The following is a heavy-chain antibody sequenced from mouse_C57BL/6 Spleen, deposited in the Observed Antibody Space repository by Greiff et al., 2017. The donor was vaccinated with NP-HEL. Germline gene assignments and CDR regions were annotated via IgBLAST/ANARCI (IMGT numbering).Heavy chain of an antibody. CDR1: GYTFTSYW. CDR2: INPSNGGT. J-gene: IGHJ2*01. D-gene: IGHD1-1*01. CDR3: ARGRCTRVVAHCFAY. V-gene: IGHV1-53*01. Sequence: VQLQQPGTELVKPGASVKLSCKASGYTFTSYWMHWVKQRPGQGLEWIGNINPSNGGTNYNEKFKSKATLTVDKSSSTAYMQLSSLTSEDSAVYYCARGRCTRVVAHCFAYWGQGTPLTVSS.